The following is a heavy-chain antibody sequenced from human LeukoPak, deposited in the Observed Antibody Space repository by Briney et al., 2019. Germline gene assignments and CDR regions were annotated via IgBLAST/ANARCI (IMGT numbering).Heavy chain of an antibody. CDR3: ARAVWVWEPLDY. CDR2: ISAYNGNT. CDR1: GYTFTSYG. D-gene: IGHD6-13*01. Sequence: ASVKVSCKASGYTFTSYGISWVRQAPGQGLEWMGWISAYNGNTNYAQKLQGRVTMTTDTSTSSAYMELRSLRSDDTAVYYCARAVWVWEPLDYWGQGTLVTVSS. J-gene: IGHJ4*02. V-gene: IGHV1-18*01.